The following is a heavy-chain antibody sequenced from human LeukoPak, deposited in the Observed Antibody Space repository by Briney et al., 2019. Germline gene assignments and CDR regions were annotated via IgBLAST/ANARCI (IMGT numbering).Heavy chain of an antibody. Sequence: PGGSLRLSCAASGFTFSNAWMNWVRQAPGKGLEWVGRIKSKTDGGTTDYAASVKGRFIISRDDSKNTLYLQMNSLKTEDTAVYYCSTPIAAAGTRAFDIWGRGTMVTVSS. D-gene: IGHD6-13*01. CDR1: GFTFSNAW. CDR3: STPIAAAGTRAFDI. V-gene: IGHV3-15*01. CDR2: IKSKTDGGTT. J-gene: IGHJ3*02.